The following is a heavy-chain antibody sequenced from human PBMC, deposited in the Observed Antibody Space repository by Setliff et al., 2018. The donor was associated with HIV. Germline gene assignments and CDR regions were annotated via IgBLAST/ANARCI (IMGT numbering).Heavy chain of an antibody. V-gene: IGHV1-2*02. J-gene: IGHJ4*02. CDR2: INPYTRDT. CDR3: ARDRDHDFDH. Sequence: ASVKVSCKDSGYTFNDYYIHWVRQAPGQGLEWMAWINPYTRDTNYAQKFQCRVTVTRDTSISTIYMELSGLRSDDTAVYYCARDRDHDFDHWGQGTLVTVSS. CDR1: GYTFNDYY.